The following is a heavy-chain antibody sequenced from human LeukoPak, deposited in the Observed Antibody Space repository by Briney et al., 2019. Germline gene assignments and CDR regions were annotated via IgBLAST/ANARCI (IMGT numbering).Heavy chain of an antibody. CDR3: ARDRAVAGLFDY. CDR2: INQDGTEK. V-gene: IGHV3-7*01. D-gene: IGHD6-19*01. CDR1: GFTFSTYF. J-gene: IGHJ4*02. Sequence: GGSLRLSCAASGFTFSTYFLTWVRQAPGKGLEWVANINQDGTEKQYVDSVKGRFNISRDNAKNSLYLQMNSLRAEDTAVYYCARDRAVAGLFDYWGQGTLVTVSS.